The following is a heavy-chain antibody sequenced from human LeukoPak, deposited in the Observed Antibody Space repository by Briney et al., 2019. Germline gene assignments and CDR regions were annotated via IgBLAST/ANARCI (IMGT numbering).Heavy chain of an antibody. CDR1: GFTVSDTY. Sequence: PGGSLRLSCEASGFTVSDTYMSWVRQAPGKGPEWVSVIYSGGNTYYADTVKGRFTVSRDNFKNTLYLQMNSLRPEDTAVYYCARDSQGGRDGYNNFDSWGQGTLVTVSS. D-gene: IGHD5-24*01. CDR3: ARDSQGGRDGYNNFDS. V-gene: IGHV3-66*02. CDR2: IYSGGNT. J-gene: IGHJ4*02.